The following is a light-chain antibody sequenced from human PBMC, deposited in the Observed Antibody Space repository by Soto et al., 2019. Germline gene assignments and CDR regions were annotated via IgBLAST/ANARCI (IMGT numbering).Light chain of an antibody. CDR2: DAS. CDR3: QQRSNWPPAT. V-gene: IGKV3-11*01. CDR1: QSVSSY. J-gene: IGKJ4*01. Sequence: EIVLTQSPATLSLSPGERATLSCRASQSVSSYLAWYQQKPGQAPRLLIYDASNRATGIPARFSGSGSGTDFPLTISSREPADVAVDYCQQRSNWPPATFGGGTKVEIK.